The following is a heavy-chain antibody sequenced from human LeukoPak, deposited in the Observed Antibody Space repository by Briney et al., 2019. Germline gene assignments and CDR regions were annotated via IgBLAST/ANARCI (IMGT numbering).Heavy chain of an antibody. D-gene: IGHD6-19*01. Sequence: EASVKVSCKVSGYTLTELSMHWVRQAPGKGLECMGGFDPEDGETICAQKFQGRVTMTEDTSTDTAYMELSSLRSEDTAVYYCATSIAVAGEGVHYWGQGTLVTVSS. CDR3: ATSIAVAGEGVHY. V-gene: IGHV1-24*01. CDR2: FDPEDGET. CDR1: GYTLTELS. J-gene: IGHJ4*02.